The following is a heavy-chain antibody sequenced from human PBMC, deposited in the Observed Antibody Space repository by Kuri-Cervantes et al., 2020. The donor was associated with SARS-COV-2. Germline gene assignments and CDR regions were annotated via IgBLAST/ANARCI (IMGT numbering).Heavy chain of an antibody. CDR3: AKDYVKWFGECYFDY. CDR2: ISSSGSTI. Sequence: GGSLRLSCAASGFTFSSYEMNWVRQAPGKGLEWVSYISSSGSTIYYADSVKGRFTISRDNSKNTLYLQMNSLRAEDTAVYYCAKDYVKWFGECYFDYWGQGTLVTVSS. J-gene: IGHJ4*02. D-gene: IGHD3-10*01. CDR1: GFTFSSYE. V-gene: IGHV3-48*03.